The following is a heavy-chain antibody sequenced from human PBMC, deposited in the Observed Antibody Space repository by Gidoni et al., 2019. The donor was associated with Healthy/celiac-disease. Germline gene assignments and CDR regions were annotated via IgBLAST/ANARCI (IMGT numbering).Heavy chain of an antibody. V-gene: IGHV4-61*01. CDR2: IYYSGST. J-gene: IGHJ4*02. CDR1: CGSVSSGSYY. Sequence: QVQLQESGPGLVTPSETLSLTCTVSCGSVSSGSYYWSWIRQPPGKGLEWIGYIYYSGSTNYNPSIKSRVTISVETSKNQFSLKLSSVTAADTAVYDCASVAGTVQRDYWGQGTLVTVSS. D-gene: IGHD1-1*01. CDR3: ASVAGTVQRDY.